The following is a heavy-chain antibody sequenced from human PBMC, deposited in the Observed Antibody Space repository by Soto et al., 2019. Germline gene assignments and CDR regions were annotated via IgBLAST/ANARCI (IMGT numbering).Heavy chain of an antibody. D-gene: IGHD2-8*02. V-gene: IGHV4-59*08. CDR2: IYYGGSA. CDR1: GGSISTYY. Sequence: QVQLQQSGPGLVKPSETLSLTCTVSGGSISTYYWSWIRQPPGKGLEWIGYIYYGGSANYNPSLESRVTISLDWSKKPFALRLNSVTAADTAVYYCSRGGHCTAGVCSALDYGGQGTLVSVSS. CDR3: SRGGHCTAGVCSALDY. J-gene: IGHJ4*02.